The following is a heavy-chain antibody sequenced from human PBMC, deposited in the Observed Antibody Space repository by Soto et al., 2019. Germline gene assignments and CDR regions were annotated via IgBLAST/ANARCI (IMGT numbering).Heavy chain of an antibody. D-gene: IGHD1-1*01. J-gene: IGHJ4*02. CDR3: ARGRYGDY. CDR1: GYAFTTYG. CDR2: ISAHNGNT. V-gene: IGHV1-18*01. Sequence: QVHLVQSGAEVKKPGASVKVSCKGSGYAFTTYGITWVRQAPGQGLEWMGWISAHNGNTNYAQKRRGRVTVTRDTSTSTAYMALRSLRSDDTAVYYCARGRYGDYWGQGALVTVSS.